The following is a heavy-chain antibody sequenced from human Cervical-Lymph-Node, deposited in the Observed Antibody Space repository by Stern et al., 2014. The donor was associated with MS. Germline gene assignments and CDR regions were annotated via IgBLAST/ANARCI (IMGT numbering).Heavy chain of an antibody. J-gene: IGHJ4*02. V-gene: IGHV3-23*01. D-gene: IGHD4-11*01. CDR1: GITFSSYA. CDR3: AKGPAKTITTFLGHLDC. Sequence: EVQLLESGGDLVQPGGSLRLSCSASGITFSSYAMTWVRQAPGKGLEWVSGISGSGVSTYYADSVKGRFTISRDNSKNTLYLQMNSLRAEDTATYYCAKGPAKTITTFLGHLDCWGQGTLVTVSS. CDR2: ISGSGVST.